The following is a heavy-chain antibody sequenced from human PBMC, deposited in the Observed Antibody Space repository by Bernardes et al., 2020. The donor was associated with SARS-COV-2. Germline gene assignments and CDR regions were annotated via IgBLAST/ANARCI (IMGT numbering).Heavy chain of an antibody. CDR2: IIPILCIA. V-gene: IGHV1-69*04. J-gene: IGHJ1*01. CDR1: GGTFRSYT. Sequence: SVKVSCKASGGTFRSYTISLVRQAPGQGLEWIGMIIPILCIANYAQKFQGRVTITADKSPSPAYMELSSLRSEDTAVYYCSRENGYYDSSGLGFRAEYLQHWGKGTLVTGSS. CDR3: SRENGYYDSSGLGFRAEYLQH. D-gene: IGHD3-22*01.